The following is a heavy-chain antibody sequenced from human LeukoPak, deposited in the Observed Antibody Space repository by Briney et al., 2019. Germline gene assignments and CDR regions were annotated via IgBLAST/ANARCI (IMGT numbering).Heavy chain of an antibody. D-gene: IGHD1-26*01. CDR2: IYTSGST. CDR3: ARDEITIEGSSLFDP. Sequence: PSETLSLTCTVSGGSISSYYWSWIRQPAGKGLEWIGRIYTSGSTNYNPSLKSRVTMSVDTSKNQFSLKLSSVTAADTAVHYCARDEITIEGSSLFDPWGQGTLVTVSS. CDR1: GGSISSYY. J-gene: IGHJ5*02. V-gene: IGHV4-4*07.